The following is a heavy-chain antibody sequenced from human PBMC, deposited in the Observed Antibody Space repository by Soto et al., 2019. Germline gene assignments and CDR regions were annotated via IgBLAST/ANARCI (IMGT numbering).Heavy chain of an antibody. CDR2: IYYSGST. D-gene: IGHD3-3*01. CDR3: ASSSVRFLEWLRFDY. CDR1: GGSISSGDYY. V-gene: IGHV4-30-4*01. J-gene: IGHJ4*02. Sequence: SETLSLTCTVSGGSISSGDYYWSWIRQPPGKGLEWIGYIYYSGSTYYNPSLKSRVTISVDTSKNQFSLKLSSVTAADTAVYYCASSSVRFLEWLRFDYWGQGTLVNVSS.